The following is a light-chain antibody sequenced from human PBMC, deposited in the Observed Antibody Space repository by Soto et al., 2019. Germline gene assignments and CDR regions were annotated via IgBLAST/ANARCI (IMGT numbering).Light chain of an antibody. CDR2: GSS. J-gene: IGKJ2*01. Sequence: EIVLTQSPGTLSLSPGERATLSCRASQSVSSSYLAWYQQKPGQAPRLLIYGSSSRAPSIADRFSGSGSGTDFTLTSSRLEPEDFAVYYCQQYGSSPRTFGQGTKLEIK. V-gene: IGKV3-20*01. CDR3: QQYGSSPRT. CDR1: QSVSSSY.